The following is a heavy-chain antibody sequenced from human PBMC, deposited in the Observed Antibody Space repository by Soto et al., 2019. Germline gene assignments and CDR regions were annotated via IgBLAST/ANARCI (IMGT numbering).Heavy chain of an antibody. Sequence: SETLSLTCAVYGGSFSGYYWSWIRQPPGKGLEWIGEINHSGSTNYNPSLKSRVTISVDTSKNQFSLKPSSVTAADTAVYYCARGRRFFYSYGLVYDYYGMDVWGQGTTVTVSS. V-gene: IGHV4-34*01. J-gene: IGHJ6*02. CDR3: ARGRRFFYSYGLVYDYYGMDV. CDR1: GGSFSGYY. CDR2: INHSGST. D-gene: IGHD5-18*01.